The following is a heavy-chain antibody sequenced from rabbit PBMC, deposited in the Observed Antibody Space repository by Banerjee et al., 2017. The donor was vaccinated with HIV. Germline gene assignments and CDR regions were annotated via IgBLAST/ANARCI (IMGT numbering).Heavy chain of an antibody. CDR2: IDPVSGRT. Sequence: QEQLVESGGGLVQPGGSLKLSCVASGFAFSTYGVSWVRQAPGKGLEWIGYIDPVSGRTYYASWVNGRFTISSHNAQNTLYLQLSSLTVADTATYFCARVGYTYGDGGDGYSKWGLWGPGTLVTVS. CDR3: ARVGYTYGDGGDGYSKWGL. D-gene: IGHD6-1*01. J-gene: IGHJ4*01. V-gene: IGHV1S47*01. CDR1: GFAFSTYG.